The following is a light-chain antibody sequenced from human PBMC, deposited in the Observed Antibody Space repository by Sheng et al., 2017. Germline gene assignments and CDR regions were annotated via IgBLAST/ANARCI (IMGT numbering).Light chain of an antibody. CDR3: SSYAGSNNWV. CDR1: SSNIGPDYV. Sequence: QSVLTQPPSVSGAPGQRVTIPCTGSSSNIGPDYVVSWYQHLPGTAPKLLIYGNNNRPSGVPDRFSGSKSGTSASLAITGLQAEDEADYYCSSYAGSNNWVFGGGTKLTVL. J-gene: IGLJ3*02. V-gene: IGLV1-40*01. CDR2: GNN.